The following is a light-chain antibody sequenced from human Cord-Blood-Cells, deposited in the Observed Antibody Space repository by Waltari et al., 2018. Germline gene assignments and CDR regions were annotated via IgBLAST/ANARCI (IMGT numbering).Light chain of an antibody. Sequence: QSVLTPPPSASGTPGQRVTIPCSGSSSNIGRNYVNWYQQLPGTAPKLLIDRNNQRPSGVPDRFSGSKSGTSASLAISGLRSEDEADYYCAAWDDSLSGWVFGGGTKLTVL. CDR1: SSNIGRNY. V-gene: IGLV1-47*01. CDR2: RNN. CDR3: AAWDDSLSGWV. J-gene: IGLJ3*02.